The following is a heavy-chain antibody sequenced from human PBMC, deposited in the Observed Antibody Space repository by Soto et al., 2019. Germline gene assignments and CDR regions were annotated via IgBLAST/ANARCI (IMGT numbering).Heavy chain of an antibody. D-gene: IGHD2-15*01. Sequence: SQSLSLPSVISGDSVSSSSVACNLVRHSPSRGLEWLGRTYCRSRWYSDFAVSVRGRIVINADTSKNQFSLQLNSVTPEDTAVYFCARSEEDSDYYYYGLDVWGQGTTVTVSS. CDR2: TYCRSRWYS. CDR3: ARSEEDSDYYYYGLDV. CDR1: GDSVSSSSVA. J-gene: IGHJ6*02. V-gene: IGHV6-1*01.